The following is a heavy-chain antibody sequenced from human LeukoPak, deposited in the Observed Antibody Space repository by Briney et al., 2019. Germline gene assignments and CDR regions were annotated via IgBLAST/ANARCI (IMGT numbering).Heavy chain of an antibody. J-gene: IGHJ4*02. D-gene: IGHD1-1*01. V-gene: IGHV1-2*02. Sequence: ASVKVSCKASGYTFTDYYIHWVRQAPRQGLEWVGWINPLTGSTGYAKKFQGRVTMTRDTSIRTTYMELTRLRSDGTAVYFCARCTEILGRHFDYWGQGAPVTVFS. CDR2: INPLTGST. CDR3: ARCTEILGRHFDY. CDR1: GYTFTDYY.